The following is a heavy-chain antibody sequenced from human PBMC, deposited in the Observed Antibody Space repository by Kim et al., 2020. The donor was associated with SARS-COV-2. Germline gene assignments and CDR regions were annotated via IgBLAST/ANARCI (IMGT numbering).Heavy chain of an antibody. D-gene: IGHD6-19*01. CDR3: ARTTNGWPIWFDF. J-gene: IGHJ5*01. Sequence: GYAQKFQSRVTVTRDTTIRTAYMELSNLRSEDTAVYYCARTTNGWPIWFDFWGQGTLVTVSS. V-gene: IGHV1-8*01.